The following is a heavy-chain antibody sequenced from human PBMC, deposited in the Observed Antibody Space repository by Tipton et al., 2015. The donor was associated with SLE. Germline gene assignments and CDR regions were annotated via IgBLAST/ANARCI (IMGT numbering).Heavy chain of an antibody. J-gene: IGHJ3*02. CDR3: AGAAPGVQGVNDAFDI. Sequence: TLSLTCAVYGGSFSGYYWSWIRQPPGKGLEWIGEINHSGSTNYNPSLKSRVTISVDTSKNQFSLKLSSVTAADTAVYYCAGAAPGVQGVNDAFDIWSQGTMVTVSS. CDR2: INHSGST. CDR1: GGSFSGYY. V-gene: IGHV4-34*01. D-gene: IGHD3-10*01.